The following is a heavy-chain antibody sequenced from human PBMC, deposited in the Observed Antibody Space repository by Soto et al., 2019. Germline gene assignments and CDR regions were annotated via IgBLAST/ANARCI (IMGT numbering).Heavy chain of an antibody. Sequence: SETLSLTCAVYGGSFSGYYWSWIRQPPGKGLEWIGEINHSGSTNYNPSLKSRVTISVDTSKNQFSLKLSSVTAADTAVYYCARGRGRIAARHVRPLDYWGQGTLVTVSS. V-gene: IGHV4-34*01. CDR3: ARGRGRIAARHVRPLDY. CDR2: INHSGST. CDR1: GGSFSGYY. J-gene: IGHJ4*02. D-gene: IGHD6-6*01.